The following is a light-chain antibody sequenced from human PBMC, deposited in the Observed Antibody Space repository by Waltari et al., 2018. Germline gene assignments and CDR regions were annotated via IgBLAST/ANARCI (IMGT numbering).Light chain of an antibody. Sequence: EIVLTQSPGTLSLSPGERATLSCRASPSVGRSLAWYQQKPGQAPRLLIYDASRRATGIPDRFSGGGSGTDFSLTISRLEPEDFAIYYCQKYVSLPATFGQGTKVEIK. CDR1: PSVGRS. CDR2: DAS. V-gene: IGKV3-20*01. CDR3: QKYVSLPAT. J-gene: IGKJ1*01.